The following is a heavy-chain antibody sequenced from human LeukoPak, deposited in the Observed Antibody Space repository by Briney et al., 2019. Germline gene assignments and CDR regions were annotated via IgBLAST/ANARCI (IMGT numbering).Heavy chain of an antibody. J-gene: IGHJ1*01. CDR1: GYTFTGYY. V-gene: IGHV1-2*02. D-gene: IGHD2-21*01. Sequence: ASVKVSCKASGYTFTGYYMHWMRQAPGQGLEWMGWINPNSGGTNYAQKFQGRVTMTRDTSISTAYMELSRLRSDDTAVYYCARTAYCGGDCYSDFQHWGQGTLVTVSS. CDR2: INPNSGGT. CDR3: ARTAYCGGDCYSDFQH.